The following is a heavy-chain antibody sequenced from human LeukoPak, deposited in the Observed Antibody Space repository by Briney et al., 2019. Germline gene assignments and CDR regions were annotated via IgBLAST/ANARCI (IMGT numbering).Heavy chain of an antibody. Sequence: GESLKISCQGSGYSFTSYWIGWVRQMPGKGLEWMGIIYPGDSDTRYSPSFQGQVTISADKSISTAYLQWSSLKASDTAMYYCARGVYTSSWARYGAFDIWGKGTMVTVFS. CDR3: ARGVYTSSWARYGAFDI. CDR1: GYSFTSYW. CDR2: IYPGDSDT. V-gene: IGHV5-51*01. J-gene: IGHJ3*02. D-gene: IGHD6-13*01.